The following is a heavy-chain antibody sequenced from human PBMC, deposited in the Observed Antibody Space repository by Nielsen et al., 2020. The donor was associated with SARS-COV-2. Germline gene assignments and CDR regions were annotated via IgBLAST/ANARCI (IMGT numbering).Heavy chain of an antibody. D-gene: IGHD2-15*01. CDR2: ISSSGNTI. J-gene: IGHJ4*02. CDR3: AKDWCSGGSCYFDY. V-gene: IGHV3-48*03. CDR1: GFTFSSYE. Sequence: GESLKISCAASGFTFSSYEMNWVRQAPGKGLEWVSYISSSGNTIYYADSVRGRFTISRDNAENSLYLQMNSLRAEDTAVYYCAKDWCSGGSCYFDYWGQGTLVTVSS.